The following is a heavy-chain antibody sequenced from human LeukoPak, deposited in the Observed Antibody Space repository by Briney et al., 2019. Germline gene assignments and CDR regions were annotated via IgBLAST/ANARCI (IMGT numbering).Heavy chain of an antibody. D-gene: IGHD3-16*01. V-gene: IGHV3-21*04. CDR2: ITSSSSYI. J-gene: IGHJ6*03. CDR3: AKGGGGRLIYYYYMDV. CDR1: GFTFSSYT. Sequence: GGSLRLSCAASGFTFSSYTMNWVRQAPGKGPEWVSSITSSSSYIYYADSVKGRFTISRDNAKNYLYLQMNSLRAEDMALYYCAKGGGGRLIYYYYMDVWGKGTTVTVSS.